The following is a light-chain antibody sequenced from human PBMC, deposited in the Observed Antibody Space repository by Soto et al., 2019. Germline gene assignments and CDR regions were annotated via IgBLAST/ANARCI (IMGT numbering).Light chain of an antibody. CDR1: QPISNY. CDR2: AAS. CDR3: QHSSSNTRT. J-gene: IGKJ2*02. Sequence: DIQMTQSPSSLSASVGDRVTITCRASQPISNYLNWYQHQPGKAPKVLIYAASNLHSGAPSRFSGSGSGTDFTLTISSLQPEDFATYYCQHSSSNTRTVGQGTKV. V-gene: IGKV1-39*01.